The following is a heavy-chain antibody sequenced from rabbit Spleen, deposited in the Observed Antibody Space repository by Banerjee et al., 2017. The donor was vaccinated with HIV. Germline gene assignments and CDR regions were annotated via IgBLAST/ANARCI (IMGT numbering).Heavy chain of an antibody. V-gene: IGHV1S45*01. D-gene: IGHD2-1*01. CDR1: GFSFSSRFY. CDR2: IHSGSSGDT. CDR3: ARGSAAMTMVITGFYFNL. J-gene: IGHJ4*01. Sequence: QEQLEESGGGLVQPEGSLTLTCTASGFSFSSRFYMCWVRQAPGKGLEWIACIHSGSSGDTYYASWAKGRFTISKTSSTTVTLQMTSLTAADTATYFCARGSAAMTMVITGFYFNLWGPGTLVTVS.